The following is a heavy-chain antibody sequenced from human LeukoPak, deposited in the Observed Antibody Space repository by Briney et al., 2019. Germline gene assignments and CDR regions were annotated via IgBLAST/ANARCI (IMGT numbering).Heavy chain of an antibody. CDR3: AKDLLYDSSGYVYYYYYYGMDV. V-gene: IGHV3-30*02. CDR2: IRYDGSNK. D-gene: IGHD3-22*01. Sequence: GGSLRLSCAASGFTFSSYGMHWVRQAPGKGLEWVAFIRYDGSNKYYADSVKGRFTISRDNSKNTLYLQMNSLRAEDTAVYYCAKDLLYDSSGYVYYYYYYGMDVWGQGTTVTVSS. CDR1: GFTFSSYG. J-gene: IGHJ6*02.